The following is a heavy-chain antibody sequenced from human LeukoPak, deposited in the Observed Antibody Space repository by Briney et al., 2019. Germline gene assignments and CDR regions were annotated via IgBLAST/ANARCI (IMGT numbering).Heavy chain of an antibody. D-gene: IGHD3-10*01. J-gene: IGHJ5*02. V-gene: IGHV4-39*07. CDR3: ARAGTYYYGSGSYRA. CDR1: GGSISSSSYC. Sequence: SETLSLTCTVSGGSISSSSYCWGWLRQPPGKGLEWIGSIYYSGSTYYNPSLKSRVTISVDTSKNQFSLKLSSVTAADTAVYYCARAGTYYYGSGSYRAWGQGTLVTVSS. CDR2: IYYSGST.